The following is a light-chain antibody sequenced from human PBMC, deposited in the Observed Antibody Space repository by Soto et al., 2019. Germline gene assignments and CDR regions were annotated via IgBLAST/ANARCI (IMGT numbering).Light chain of an antibody. CDR2: GAS. V-gene: IGKV3-20*01. CDR1: KRVSSNY. CDR3: QQDGSSPMT. J-gene: IGKJ5*01. Sequence: VLTHSPGGLSNHQDETATSSYRTSKRVSSNYLAWYQQKPGQAPRLLIYGASSRDTGIPDRFSGSGSGTDFTLTISRLEPEDFAVYYCQQDGSSPMTFGQGTRLEIK.